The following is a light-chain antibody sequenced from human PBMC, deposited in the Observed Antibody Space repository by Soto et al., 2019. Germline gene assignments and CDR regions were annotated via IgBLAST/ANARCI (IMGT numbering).Light chain of an antibody. CDR1: QGISSY. J-gene: IGKJ2*01. CDR3: QQYYFYPPT. V-gene: IGKV1-8*01. Sequence: AIRMTQSPSSFSASTGDRVTITCRASQGISSYLAWYQQKPGKAPKVLIYAASTLHSGVPSRFSGSGSGTDFNFTIRFLQSEDFATYYCQQYYFYPPTFGQGTKLEIK. CDR2: AAS.